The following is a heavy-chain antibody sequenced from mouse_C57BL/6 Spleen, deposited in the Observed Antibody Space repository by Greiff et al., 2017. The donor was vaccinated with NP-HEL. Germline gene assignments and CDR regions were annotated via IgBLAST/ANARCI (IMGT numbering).Heavy chain of an antibody. CDR3: ARGGSRYYFDY. D-gene: IGHD1-1*01. CDR2: ISSGSSTI. V-gene: IGHV5-17*01. J-gene: IGHJ2*01. Sequence: EVKLMESGGGLVKPGGSLKLSCAASGFTFSDYGMHWVRQAPEKGLEWVAYISSGSSTIYYADTVKGRFTISRDNAKNTLFLQMTSLRSEDTAMYYCARGGSRYYFDYWGQGTTLTVSS. CDR1: GFTFSDYG.